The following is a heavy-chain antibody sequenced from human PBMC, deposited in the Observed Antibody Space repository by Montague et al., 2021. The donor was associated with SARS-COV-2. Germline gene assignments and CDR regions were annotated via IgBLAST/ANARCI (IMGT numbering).Heavy chain of an antibody. V-gene: IGHV2-70*01. D-gene: IGHD1-26*01. J-gene: IGHJ6*02. CDR3: ARIPTGGSYYDYYYYGMDV. Sequence: VKPTQTLTLTCTFSGFSLSTSGMCVSWIRQPPGKALEWLALIDWDDDKYYSTSLKTRLTISKDTSKNQVVLTMTNMDPVDAATYYCARIPTGGSYYDYYYYGMDVWGQGTTVTVSS. CDR1: GFSLSTSGMC. CDR2: IDWDDDK.